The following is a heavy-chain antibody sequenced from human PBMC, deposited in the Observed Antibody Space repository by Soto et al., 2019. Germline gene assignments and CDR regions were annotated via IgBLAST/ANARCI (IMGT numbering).Heavy chain of an antibody. V-gene: IGHV5-51*01. Sequence: SLKISCKGSGYSFTTYWIGWVRQMPGKGLEWMGIIYPTDSDTRYSPSFQGQVTISADKSISTAYLQWSSLKASDTAMYYRARTVREQWLADYWGRGTLVTVSS. D-gene: IGHD6-19*01. J-gene: IGHJ4*02. CDR3: ARTVREQWLADY. CDR1: GYSFTTYW. CDR2: IYPTDSDT.